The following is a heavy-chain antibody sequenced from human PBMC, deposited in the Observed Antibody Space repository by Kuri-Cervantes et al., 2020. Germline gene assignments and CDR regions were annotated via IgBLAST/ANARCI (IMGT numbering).Heavy chain of an antibody. CDR3: ARRYYGSDAFDI. J-gene: IGHJ3*02. Sequence: ESLKISCAVSGGSISSYYWSWIRQPPGEGLEWIGYIYYSGSTNYNPSLKSRVTISVDTSKNQFSLKLSSVTAADTAVYYCARRYYGSDAFDIWGQGTMVTVSS. D-gene: IGHD3-10*01. CDR1: GGSISSYY. V-gene: IGHV4-59*08. CDR2: IYYSGST.